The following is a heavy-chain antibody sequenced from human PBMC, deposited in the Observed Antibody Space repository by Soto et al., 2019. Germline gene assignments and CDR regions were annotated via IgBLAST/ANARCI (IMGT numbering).Heavy chain of an antibody. V-gene: IGHV3-30*04. CDR3: ARGRDFWSGYLVHY. D-gene: IGHD3-3*01. J-gene: IGHJ4*02. CDR2: ISYDGRNK. CDR1: GFTFSSYA. Sequence: GGSLRLSCAASGFTFSSYAMTWMRQTPGKGLEWVAVISYDGRNKYYADSVKGRFTISRDNSKNTLYLQMNSLRAEDTAVYYCARGRDFWSGYLVHYWGQGTLVTVSS.